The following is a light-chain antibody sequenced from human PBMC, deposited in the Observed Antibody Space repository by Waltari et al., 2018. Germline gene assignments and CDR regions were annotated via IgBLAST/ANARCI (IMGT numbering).Light chain of an antibody. V-gene: IGLV4-69*01. J-gene: IGLJ2*01. CDR2: LNSDGSH. CDR3: QTWDTGIVL. CDR1: SGHSSYA. Sequence: QPVLTQSPSASASLGASVKLTCTLSSGHSSYAIAWHQQQQGKAPRYLMRLNSDGSHSKGDVILVRFSGSSSGAERYLTISNLQSEDEADYYCQTWDTGIVLFGGGTRLTVL.